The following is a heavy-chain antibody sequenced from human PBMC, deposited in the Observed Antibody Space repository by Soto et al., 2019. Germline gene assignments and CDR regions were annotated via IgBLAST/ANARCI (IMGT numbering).Heavy chain of an antibody. J-gene: IGHJ4*02. D-gene: IGHD3-16*01. Sequence: QVQLVESGGGVVQPGASLRLSCVGSGFTFRSHVIHWVRQAPGKGLEWVALTSYDRSNKYYDDSVKGRFTISRDNSRNTVDLHMDSLRLEDTALYYCARWGTTGGLDVWGQGTLVSVSS. CDR1: GFTFRSHV. CDR3: ARWGTTGGLDV. CDR2: TSYDRSNK. V-gene: IGHV3-30*19.